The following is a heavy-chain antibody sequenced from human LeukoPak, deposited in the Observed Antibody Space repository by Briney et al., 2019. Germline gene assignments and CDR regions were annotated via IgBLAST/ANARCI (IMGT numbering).Heavy chain of an antibody. D-gene: IGHD3-22*01. Sequence: SETLSLTCTVSGGSISSYYWSWIRQPAGKGLEWIGRIYTSGSTNYNPSLKSRVTISVDTSKNQFSLKLSSVTAADTAVYYCALEYYYDSSGYYWWGQGTLVTVSS. J-gene: IGHJ4*02. V-gene: IGHV4-4*07. CDR1: GGSISSYY. CDR2: IYTSGST. CDR3: ALEYYYDSSGYYW.